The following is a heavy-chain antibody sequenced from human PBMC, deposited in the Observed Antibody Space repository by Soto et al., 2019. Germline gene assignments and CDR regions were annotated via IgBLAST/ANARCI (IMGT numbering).Heavy chain of an antibody. CDR2: LSGGNT. CDR1: GFTFTSYA. CDR3: AKGPHSSAWHYFDY. Sequence: DVQLLESGGALVQPGGSLRLSCAASGFTFTSYAMSWVRPAPGKGLEWVSTLSGGNTYYADSVKGRFTISRDNSENTLYLQMISLRVEDMAIYYCAKGPHSSAWHYFDYWGQGTLITVSS. V-gene: IGHV3-23*01. D-gene: IGHD6-19*01. J-gene: IGHJ4*02.